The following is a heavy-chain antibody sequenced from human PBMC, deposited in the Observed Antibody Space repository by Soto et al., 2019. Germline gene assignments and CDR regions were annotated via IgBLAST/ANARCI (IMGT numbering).Heavy chain of an antibody. CDR2: ISGSGGTT. J-gene: IGHJ4*02. D-gene: IGHD2-2*01. CDR3: AKAAYAVDYYFDY. CDR1: GGSFSGYY. Sequence: VQLQQWGAGLLKPSETLSLTCAVYGGSFSGYYWSWIRQPPGKGLEWVSGISGSGGTTYYADSVKGRFTISRDNSKNMLYLRMSSLRVEATAVYYCAKAAYAVDYYFDYWGQGTLVTVSS. V-gene: IGHV3-23*01.